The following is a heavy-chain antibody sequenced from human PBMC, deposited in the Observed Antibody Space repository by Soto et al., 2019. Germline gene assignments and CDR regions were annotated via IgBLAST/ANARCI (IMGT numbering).Heavy chain of an antibody. J-gene: IGHJ5*02. Sequence: SETLSLTCTVSGGSISSGDYYWSWIRQPPGKGLEWIGYIYYSGSTYYNPSLKSRVTISVDTSKNQFSLKLSSVTAADTAVYYCARVLGVDSNWFDPWGQGTLVTVS. D-gene: IGHD3-3*01. CDR2: IYYSGST. V-gene: IGHV4-30-4*01. CDR1: GGSISSGDYY. CDR3: ARVLGVDSNWFDP.